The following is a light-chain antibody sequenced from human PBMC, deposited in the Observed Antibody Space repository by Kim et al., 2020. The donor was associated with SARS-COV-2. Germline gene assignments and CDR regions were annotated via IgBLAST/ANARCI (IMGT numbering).Light chain of an antibody. CDR3: HQYYTPPWT. CDR2: WAS. Sequence: TTSTCSSIRIFFLSSNNKNYLSWYQQRPGQPPNLLIYWASTRESGVPDRFSGSGSGTDFTLTISSLEAEDVAIYYCHQYYTPPWTFGQGTKVDIK. J-gene: IGKJ1*01. V-gene: IGKV4-1*01. CDR1: RIFFLSSNNKNY.